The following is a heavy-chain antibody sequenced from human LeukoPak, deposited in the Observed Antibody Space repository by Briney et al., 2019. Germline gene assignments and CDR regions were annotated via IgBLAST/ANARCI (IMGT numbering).Heavy chain of an antibody. CDR1: GFTFSDYY. D-gene: IGHD2-15*01. J-gene: IGHJ6*03. Sequence: PGGSLRLSCAASGFTFSDYYMSWIRQAPGKGLEWVSYISSSGSTIYYADSVKGRFTISRDNAKNSLYLQMNSLRAEDTAVYYCARGGYCSGGSCQWYYYNYMDVWGKGTTVTISS. V-gene: IGHV3-11*01. CDR3: ARGGYCSGGSCQWYYYNYMDV. CDR2: ISSSGSTI.